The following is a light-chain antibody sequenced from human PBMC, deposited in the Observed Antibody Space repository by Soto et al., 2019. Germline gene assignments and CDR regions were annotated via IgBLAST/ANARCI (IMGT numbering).Light chain of an antibody. CDR2: DAS. CDR1: QSISSS. J-gene: IGKJ4*01. Sequence: EIVLTQSPATLSLSPGEGATLSCRASQSISSSLAWYQQKPGQPPRLLIYDASTRATGIPARFSGSGSGTDFTLTISRLEPEDFAVYYCQQRSSWPLTFGGGTKVETK. V-gene: IGKV3-11*01. CDR3: QQRSSWPLT.